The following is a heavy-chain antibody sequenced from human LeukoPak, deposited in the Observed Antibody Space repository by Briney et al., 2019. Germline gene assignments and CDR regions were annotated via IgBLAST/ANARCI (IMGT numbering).Heavy chain of an antibody. CDR1: GASISSTTYY. V-gene: IGHV4-39*01. D-gene: IGHD3-10*01. CDR2: VYDSGHT. J-gene: IGHJ6*03. Sequence: PSETLSLTCTVSGASISSTTYYWGWIRQPPGKGLEWIGTVYDSGHTYYNPSLRSRVTISVDTSKNEFSLKLSSVTAADTAVYYCARHLYYYGSGSYSMYYYYYMDVWGKGTSVTVSS. CDR3: ARHLYYYGSGSYSMYYYYYMDV.